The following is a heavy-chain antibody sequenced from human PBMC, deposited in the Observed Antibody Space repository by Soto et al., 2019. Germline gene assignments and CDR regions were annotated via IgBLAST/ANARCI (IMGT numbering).Heavy chain of an antibody. CDR2: IYSGGST. V-gene: IGHV3-53*04. Sequence: EVQLVESGGGLVQPGGSLRLSCAASGFTVSSNYMSWVRQAPGKGLEWVSVIYSGGSTYYADSVKGRFTISRHNSKNTLYLQMNSLRAEDTAVSYCARGVRYFDWTINHPLDYWGQGTLVTVSS. J-gene: IGHJ4*02. D-gene: IGHD3-9*01. CDR1: GFTVSSNY. CDR3: ARGVRYFDWTINHPLDY.